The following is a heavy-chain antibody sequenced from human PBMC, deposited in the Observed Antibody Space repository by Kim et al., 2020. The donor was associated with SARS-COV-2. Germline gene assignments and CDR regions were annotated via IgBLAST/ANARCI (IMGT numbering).Heavy chain of an antibody. Sequence: SETLSLTCAVYGGSFSGYYWSWIRQPPGKGLEWIGEINHSGSTNYNPSLKSRVTISVDTSKNQFSLKLSSVTAADTAVYYCARGSLLRYFDRSYYYYYG. D-gene: IGHD3-9*01. J-gene: IGHJ6*01. CDR2: INHSGST. V-gene: IGHV4-34*01. CDR3: ARGSLLRYFDRSYYYYYG. CDR1: GGSFSGYY.